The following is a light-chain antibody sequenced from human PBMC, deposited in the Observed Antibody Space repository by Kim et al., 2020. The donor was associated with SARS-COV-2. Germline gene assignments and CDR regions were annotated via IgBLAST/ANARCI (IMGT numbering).Light chain of an antibody. J-gene: IGKJ4*01. CDR1: QSIDRY. V-gene: IGKV1-39*01. CDR3: QQSYNTPRT. CDR2: AAS. Sequence: SASLGDRVTITCRASQSIDRYLNWYQQEPGKAPKFLIYAASSLQSGVPSRFSGSGSGTHFTLTISNLQPEDFATYFCQQSYNTPRTFGGGTKLEI.